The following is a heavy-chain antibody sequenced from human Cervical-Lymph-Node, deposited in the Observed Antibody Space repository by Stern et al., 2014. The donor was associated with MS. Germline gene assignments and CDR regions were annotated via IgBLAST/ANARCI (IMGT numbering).Heavy chain of an antibody. CDR3: SRRAYSSGWFDAFDV. D-gene: IGHD6-19*01. CDR2: ISSKAKNYAT. Sequence: EVQLVESGGGLVQPGGSLKLSCAASGFTLSGSALHWVRQASGRGLEWVGRISSKAKNYATTYAAAVKGRFTISRDDSKNTAYLQMNSLKTEDTAVYYCSRRAYSSGWFDAFDVWGQGTMVTVSS. J-gene: IGHJ3*01. CDR1: GFTLSGSA. V-gene: IGHV3-73*02.